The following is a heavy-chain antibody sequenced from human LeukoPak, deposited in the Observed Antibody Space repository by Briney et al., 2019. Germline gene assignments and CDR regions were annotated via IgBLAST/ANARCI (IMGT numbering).Heavy chain of an antibody. J-gene: IGHJ4*02. CDR3: ASGGLAYYDRSGYYLPYFDS. V-gene: IGHV3-11*01. Sequence: GGSLRLSCAASGFTFSDYYMTWIRQAPGKGLEWVSYISTTGYTIYYADSVKGRFTISRDNAKNSLYLQMSSLRADDTAVYYCASGGLAYYDRSGYYLPYFDSWGQGTLVTVSS. CDR1: GFTFSDYY. D-gene: IGHD3-22*01. CDR2: ISTTGYTI.